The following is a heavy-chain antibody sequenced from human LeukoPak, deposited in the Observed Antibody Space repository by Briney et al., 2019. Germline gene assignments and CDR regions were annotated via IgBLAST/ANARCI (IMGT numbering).Heavy chain of an antibody. V-gene: IGHV4-59*01. D-gene: IGHD3-22*01. CDR2: IYYSGST. CDR3: ARDQLYFDSSGYYRTDAFDI. CDR1: GGSISRYY. J-gene: IGHJ3*02. Sequence: SETLSLTCTVSGGSISRYYWSWIRQSPGKGLEWIGYIYYSGSTSYNPSLKSRVIISVDTYKNQFSLRLNSLTAADTAVYYCARDQLYFDSSGYYRTDAFDIWGQGTMVTVSS.